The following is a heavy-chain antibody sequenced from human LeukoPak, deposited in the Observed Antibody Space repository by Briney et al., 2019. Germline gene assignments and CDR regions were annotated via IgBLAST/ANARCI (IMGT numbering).Heavy chain of an antibody. J-gene: IGHJ4*02. V-gene: IGHV3-23*01. CDR1: GFTFSSYA. CDR2: VSGGGGST. Sequence: PGGSLRLSCATSGFTFSSYAMSWVRQAPGKGLEWVSAVSGGGGSTYYADSVKGRFTISRDNSKNTLYLQMNSLRAEDTAVYYCARSGEAGTFDYWGQGTLVTVSS. D-gene: IGHD6-13*01. CDR3: ARSGEAGTFDY.